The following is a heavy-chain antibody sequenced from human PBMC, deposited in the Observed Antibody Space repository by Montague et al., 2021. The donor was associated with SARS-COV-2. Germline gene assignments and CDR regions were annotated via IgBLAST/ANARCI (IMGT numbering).Heavy chain of an antibody. CDR1: GGSISTGRYF. V-gene: IGHV4-61*10. J-gene: IGHJ4*02. Sequence: SETLSLTCTVSGGSISTGRYFWSWIRQPAGKGLEWIGYIYYSGSTNYNPSLKSRVTISVDTSKNQFSLKLSSVTAADTAVYYCARGFDYWGQGTLVTVSS. CDR2: IYYSGST. CDR3: ARGFDY.